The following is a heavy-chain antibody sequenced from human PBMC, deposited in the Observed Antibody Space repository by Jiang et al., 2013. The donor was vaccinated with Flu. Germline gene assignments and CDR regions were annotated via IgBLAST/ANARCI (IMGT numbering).Heavy chain of an antibody. J-gene: IGHJ4*02. CDR3: AREKGYNEVDY. Sequence: LSLTCAVYGGSFSGYYWSWIRQPPGKGLEWIGEINHSGSTNYNPSLKSRVTISVDTSKNQFSLKLSSVTAADTAVYYCAREKGYNEVDYWGQGTLVTVSS. CDR1: GGSFSGYY. CDR2: INHSGST. V-gene: IGHV4-34*01. D-gene: IGHD5-24*01.